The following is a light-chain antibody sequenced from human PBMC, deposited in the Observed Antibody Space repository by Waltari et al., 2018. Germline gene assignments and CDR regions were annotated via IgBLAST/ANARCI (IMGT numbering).Light chain of an antibody. Sequence: QSALTQPASVSGSPGQSITISCHETSSDVGAYNYVTWYQQHPGRAPKLMIYDVTKRPAGVSNLFSGSKFGNTASLTISGLQAEDEADYSCSSYTSSSTWVFGGVTKLTVL. CDR3: SSYTSSSTWV. CDR2: DVT. CDR1: SSDVGAYNY. J-gene: IGLJ3*02. V-gene: IGLV2-14*01.